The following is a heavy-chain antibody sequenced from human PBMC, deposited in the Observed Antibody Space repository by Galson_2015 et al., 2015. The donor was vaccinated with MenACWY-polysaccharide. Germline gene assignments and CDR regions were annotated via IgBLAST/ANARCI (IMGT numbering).Heavy chain of an antibody. CDR3: ARAPTPYCSSTNRFNKYAFDI. J-gene: IGHJ3*02. CDR1: SGSISSSGYH. V-gene: IGHV4-39*01. Sequence: SETLSLTCTVSSGSISSSGYHWGWIRQPPGKGLEWIGIVYYSGNTYYNPSLESRVTVSVDTSKNQFSLKLNSVTAADTALYYCARAPTPYCSSTNRFNKYAFDIWGQGTMVTVSS. CDR2: VYYSGNT. D-gene: IGHD2-2*01.